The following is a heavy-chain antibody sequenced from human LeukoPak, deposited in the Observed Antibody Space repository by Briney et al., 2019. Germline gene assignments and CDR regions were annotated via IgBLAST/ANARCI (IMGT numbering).Heavy chain of an antibody. CDR3: ARGEWDLRD. CDR1: GFTFSSYW. J-gene: IGHJ4*02. V-gene: IGHV3-20*04. Sequence: GGSLRLSCAASGFTFSSYWMSWVRQAPGKGLEWVSGINWNGGSTGYVDSVKGRFTISRDNAKNVLFLQMNNLRAEDTAFYYCARGEWDLRDWGQGTLVIVSS. CDR2: INWNGGST. D-gene: IGHD1-26*01.